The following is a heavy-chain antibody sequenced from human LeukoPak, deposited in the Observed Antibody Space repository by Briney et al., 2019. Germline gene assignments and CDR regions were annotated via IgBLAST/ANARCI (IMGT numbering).Heavy chain of an antibody. Sequence: GGSLTLSCPASGFTLDHYCIRGVHQAPGKGLEWVSGINWNGGSTGYADSVKGRFTISRDNAKNSLYLQMNSLRAEDTALYYCAGEARGIVDYCVQGTLVTVSS. V-gene: IGHV3-20*04. D-gene: IGHD3-10*01. CDR1: GFTLDHYC. CDR2: INWNGGST. CDR3: AGEARGIVDY. J-gene: IGHJ4*02.